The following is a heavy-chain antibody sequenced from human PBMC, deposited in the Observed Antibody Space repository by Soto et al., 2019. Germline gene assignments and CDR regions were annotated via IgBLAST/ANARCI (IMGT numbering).Heavy chain of an antibody. D-gene: IGHD4-17*01. CDR1: GGSFSGYY. CDR3: ARDGPSYGGGDY. CDR2: INHSGST. J-gene: IGHJ4*02. V-gene: IGHV4-34*01. Sequence: QVQLQQWGAGLLKPSETLSLTCAVYGGSFSGYYWSWIRQPPGKGLEWIGEINHSGSTNYNPSLKSRVTISVDTSKNQFSLKLSSVTAADTAVYYCARDGPSYGGGDYWGQGTLGTVSS.